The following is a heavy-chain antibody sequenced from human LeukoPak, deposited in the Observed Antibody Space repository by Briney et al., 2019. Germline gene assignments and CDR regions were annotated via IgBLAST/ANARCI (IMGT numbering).Heavy chain of an antibody. CDR1: GYTFTSYG. CDR3: ARQRVGAVAGNAFDI. J-gene: IGHJ3*02. CDR2: IIPIFGTA. V-gene: IGHV1-69*06. Sequence: GASVKVSCKASGYTFTSYGISWVRQAPGQGLEWMGGIIPIFGTANYAQKFQGRVTITADKSTSTAYMELSSLRSEDTAVYYCARQRVGAVAGNAFDIWGQGTMVTVSS. D-gene: IGHD6-19*01.